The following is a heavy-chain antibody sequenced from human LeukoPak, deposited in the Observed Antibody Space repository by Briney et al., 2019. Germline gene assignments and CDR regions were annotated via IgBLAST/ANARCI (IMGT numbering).Heavy chain of an antibody. Sequence: PGRSLRLSCAASGFTFSSYGMHWVRQAPGKGPEWVAVISYDGSNKYYADSVKGRFTISRDNSKNTLYLQMNSLRAEDTAVYYCAKDFGYYDFWSGPLDYWGQGTLVTVSS. CDR3: AKDFGYYDFWSGPLDY. D-gene: IGHD3-3*01. CDR2: ISYDGSNK. V-gene: IGHV3-30*18. CDR1: GFTFSSYG. J-gene: IGHJ4*02.